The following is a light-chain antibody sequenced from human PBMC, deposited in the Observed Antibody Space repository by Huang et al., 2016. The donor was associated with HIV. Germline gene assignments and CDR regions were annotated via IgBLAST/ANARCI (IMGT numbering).Light chain of an antibody. CDR2: TVS. J-gene: IGKJ1*01. CDR3: QQSFSVPRT. V-gene: IGKV1-39*01. Sequence: DIQMTQSPPSLSASVVDRVTFTCRADQNITKSLNWYQQKPGKAPKIQIYTVSTLESGVPSRFSGSGSGSRFTLNIGNLQPEDFATYYCQQSFSVPRTFG. CDR1: QNITKS.